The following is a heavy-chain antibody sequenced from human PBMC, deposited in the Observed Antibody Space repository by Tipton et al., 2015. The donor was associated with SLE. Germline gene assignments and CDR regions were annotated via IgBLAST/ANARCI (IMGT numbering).Heavy chain of an antibody. V-gene: IGHV4-61*01. J-gene: IGHJ6*03. Sequence: GLVKPSETLSLTCTVSGGSIISSSYYWGWIRQPPGKGLEWIGYIYYSGSTNYNPSLKSRVTISVDTSKNQFSLKLSSVTAADTAVYYCARDRNIILYFGSTSGYMDVWGKGTTVTVSS. CDR3: ARDRNIILYFGSTSGYMDV. D-gene: IGHD2-2*01. CDR1: GGSIISSSYY. CDR2: IYYSGST.